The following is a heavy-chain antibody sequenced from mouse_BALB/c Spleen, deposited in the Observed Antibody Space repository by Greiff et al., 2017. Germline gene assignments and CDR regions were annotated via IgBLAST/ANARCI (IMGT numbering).Heavy chain of an antibody. V-gene: IGHV3-2*02. CDR3: ARGITTVVAPFDY. J-gene: IGHJ2*01. CDR2: ISYSGST. CDR1: GYSITSDYA. Sequence: EVMLVESGPGLVKPSQSLSLTCTVTGYSITSDYAWNWIRQFPGNKLEWMGYISYSGSTSYNPSLKSRISITRDTSKNQFFLQLNSVTTEDTATYYCARGITTVVAPFDYWGQGTTLTVSS. D-gene: IGHD1-1*01.